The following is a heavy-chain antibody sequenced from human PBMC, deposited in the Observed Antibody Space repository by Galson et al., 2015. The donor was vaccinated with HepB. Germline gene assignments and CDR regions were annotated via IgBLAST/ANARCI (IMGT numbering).Heavy chain of an antibody. CDR3: ARELYDSSGYPFDYWGQGTGTTHDY. D-gene: IGHD3-22*01. V-gene: IGHV3-33*01. Sequence: SLRLSCAASGFTFSSYGMHWVRQAPGKGLEWVAVIWYDGSNKYYADSVKGRFTISRDNSKNTVYLQMNSLRAEDTAVYYCARELYDSSGYPFDYWGQGTGTTHDYWGQGTLVTVSS. CDR1: GFTFSSYG. CDR2: IWYDGSNK. J-gene: IGHJ4*02.